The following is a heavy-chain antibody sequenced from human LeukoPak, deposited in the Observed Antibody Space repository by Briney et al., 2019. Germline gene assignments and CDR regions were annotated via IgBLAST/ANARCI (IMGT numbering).Heavy chain of an antibody. CDR1: GGSVSSGSYY. D-gene: IGHD6-13*01. V-gene: IGHV4-61*01. CDR3: ARDKGQQLVVGAFDI. Sequence: SETLSLTCTVSGGSVSSGSYYWSWFRQPPGKGLEWIGYIYYSGSTNYNPSLKSRVTISVDTSKNQFSLKLSSVTAADTAAYYCARDKGQQLVVGAFDIWGQGTMVTVSS. J-gene: IGHJ3*02. CDR2: IYYSGST.